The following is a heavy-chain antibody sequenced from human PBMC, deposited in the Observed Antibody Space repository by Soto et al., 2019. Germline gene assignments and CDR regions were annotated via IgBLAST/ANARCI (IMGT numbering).Heavy chain of an antibody. V-gene: IGHV3-23*01. CDR3: AKRTYCGGDCYSNWYFDL. CDR1: GFTFSSYA. Sequence: EVQLLESGGGLVQPGGSLRLCCAASGFTFSSYAMSWVRQAPGKGLEWVSAISGSGGSTYYADSVKGRFTISRDNSKNTLYLQMNSLRAEDTAVYYCAKRTYCGGDCYSNWYFDLWGRGTLVTVSS. J-gene: IGHJ2*01. CDR2: ISGSGGST. D-gene: IGHD2-21*02.